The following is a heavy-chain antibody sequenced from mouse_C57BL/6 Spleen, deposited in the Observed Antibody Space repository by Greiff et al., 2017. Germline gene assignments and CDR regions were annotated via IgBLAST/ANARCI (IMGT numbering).Heavy chain of an antibody. CDR2: INPSNGGT. V-gene: IGHV1-53*01. D-gene: IGHD1-1*01. J-gene: IGHJ2*01. CDR3: ARQGHYYGSSPYYFDY. CDR1: GYTFTSYW. Sequence: QVQLQQPGTELVKPGASVKLSCKAPGYTFTSYWMHWVKQRPGQGLEWIGNINPSNGGTNYNEKFKSKATLTVDKSSSTAYMQLSSLTSEDSAVYYCARQGHYYGSSPYYFDYWGQGTTLTVSS.